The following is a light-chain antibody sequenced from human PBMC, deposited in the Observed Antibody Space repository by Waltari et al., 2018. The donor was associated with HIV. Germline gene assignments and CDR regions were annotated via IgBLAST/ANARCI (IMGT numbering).Light chain of an antibody. CDR3: HQTRSFPLT. V-gene: IGKV1-39*01. Sequence: DIPMPKSTFSLSASVGDRVTISCRASQNIRRVLNWYLHKPGQGPKLLIYAASNLQSGVPSRFSGSGSGTDFTLTISSLQPEDFATYYCHQTRSFPLTFGQGTKVE. J-gene: IGKJ1*01. CDR2: AAS. CDR1: QNIRRV.